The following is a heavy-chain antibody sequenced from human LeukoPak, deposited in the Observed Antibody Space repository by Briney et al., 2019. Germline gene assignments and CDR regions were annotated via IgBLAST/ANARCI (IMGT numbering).Heavy chain of an antibody. D-gene: IGHD2-2*01. CDR1: GGSISSGSYY. Sequence: SQTLSLTCTVSGGSISSGSYYWSWIRQPAGKGLEWIGRIYTSGSTNYNPSLKSRVTISVDTSKNQFSLKLSSVTAADTAVYYCARTLYCSSTSCSFDYWGQGTLVTVSS. CDR2: IYTSGST. V-gene: IGHV4-61*02. CDR3: ARTLYCSSTSCSFDY. J-gene: IGHJ4*02.